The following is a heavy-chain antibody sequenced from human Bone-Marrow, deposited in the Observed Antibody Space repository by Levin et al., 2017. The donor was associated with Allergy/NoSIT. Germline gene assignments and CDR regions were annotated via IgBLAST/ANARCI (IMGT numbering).Heavy chain of an antibody. CDR2: ISVYNGNT. Sequence: ASVKVSCKASGYTFSNYGISWVRQAPGQGLEWMGWISVYNGNTNYAQNLQGRVTMATDTSTSTAYMELRSLRSDDTAVYYCARVVKEGGAVPAAFWGQGTLVTVSS. J-gene: IGHJ4*02. D-gene: IGHD6-25*01. V-gene: IGHV1-18*01. CDR1: GYTFSNYG. CDR3: ARVVKEGGAVPAAF.